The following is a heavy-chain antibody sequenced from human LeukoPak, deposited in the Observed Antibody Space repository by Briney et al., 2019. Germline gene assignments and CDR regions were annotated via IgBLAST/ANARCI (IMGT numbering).Heavy chain of an antibody. D-gene: IGHD2-2*01. V-gene: IGHV1-24*01. CDR2: FDPEDGET. CDR3: AAADCSSTSCYRFDP. J-gene: IGHJ5*02. Sequence: ASVKVSCKVSGYTLTELSMHWVRQAPGKGLEWMGGFDPEDGETIYAQKFQGRVTMTEGTSTDTAYMELSSLRSEDTAVYYCAAADCSSTSCYRFDPWGQGTLVTVSS. CDR1: GYTLTELS.